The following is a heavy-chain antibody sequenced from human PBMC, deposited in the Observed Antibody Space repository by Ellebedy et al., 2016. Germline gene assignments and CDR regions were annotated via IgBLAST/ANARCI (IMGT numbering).Heavy chain of an antibody. CDR2: IIPDFGIA. J-gene: IGHJ6*02. CDR3: GGSGYYFRRDYYYYYGMDV. V-gene: IGHV1-69*04. Sequence: ASVKVSCKASGGTFSSYVISWVRQAPGQGLEWMGRIIPDFGIANNAQKFQGRVTITADKSTSTAYMELSSLRSEDTAVYYCGGSGYYFRRDYYYYYGMDVWGQGTTVTVSS. CDR1: GGTFSSYV. D-gene: IGHD3-3*01.